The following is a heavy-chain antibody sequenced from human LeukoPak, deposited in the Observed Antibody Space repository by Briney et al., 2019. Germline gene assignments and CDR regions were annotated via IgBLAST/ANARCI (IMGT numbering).Heavy chain of an antibody. CDR1: GLTFSNYA. V-gene: IGHV3-64*01. Sequence: GGSLRLSCAASGLTFSNYAMHWVRQAPGKGLEYVSAISSNGGSTYYANSVKGRFTIPRDNSKNTLYLQMGSLRAEDMAVYYCARGGYFDWLGFDYWGQGTLVTVSS. D-gene: IGHD3-9*01. CDR3: ARGGYFDWLGFDY. J-gene: IGHJ4*02. CDR2: ISSNGGST.